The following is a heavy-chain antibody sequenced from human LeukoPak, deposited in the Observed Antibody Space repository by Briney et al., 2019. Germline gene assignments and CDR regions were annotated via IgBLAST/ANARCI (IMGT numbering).Heavy chain of an antibody. CDR1: GGSISSYY. J-gene: IGHJ4*02. Sequence: SETLSLTCIVSGGSISSYYWSWIRQAAGKGLEWVGRIYDSGSTHYNPSLKSRVTMSLDTSKSQFSLNSVTAADTAVYYCARDRLYDILTGPFDCWGQGTLVTVSS. D-gene: IGHD3-9*01. V-gene: IGHV4-4*07. CDR3: ARDRLYDILTGPFDC. CDR2: IYDSGST.